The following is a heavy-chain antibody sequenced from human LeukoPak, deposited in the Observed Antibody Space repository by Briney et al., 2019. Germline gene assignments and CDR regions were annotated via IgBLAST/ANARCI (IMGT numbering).Heavy chain of an antibody. Sequence: SETLSFTCTVSGYSISSGYYWGWIRPPPGKGLEWIGSIYHSGSTYYNPSLKSRVTISVDTSKNQFSLKLSSVTAADTAVYYCARLYDSSGYYSSDRYYFDYWGQGTLVTVSS. CDR1: GYSISSGYY. J-gene: IGHJ4*02. CDR2: IYHSGST. CDR3: ARLYDSSGYYSSDRYYFDY. V-gene: IGHV4-38-2*02. D-gene: IGHD3-22*01.